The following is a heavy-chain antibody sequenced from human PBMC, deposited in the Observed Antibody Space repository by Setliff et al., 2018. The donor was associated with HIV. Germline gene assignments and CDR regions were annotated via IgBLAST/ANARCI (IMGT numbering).Heavy chain of an antibody. Sequence: PSESLSLTCTVSGGSLGVDCWSWIRQPPGKGLEWIGYIYSNGITRYNPSLKSRVTISLDTSKIEFSLTLKSVTAADTAIYYCARLPRGPWRWDYWGQGMLVTSPQ. J-gene: IGHJ4*02. V-gene: IGHV4-4*09. CDR1: GGSLGVDC. D-gene: IGHD5-12*01. CDR2: IYSNGIT. CDR3: ARLPRGPWRWDY.